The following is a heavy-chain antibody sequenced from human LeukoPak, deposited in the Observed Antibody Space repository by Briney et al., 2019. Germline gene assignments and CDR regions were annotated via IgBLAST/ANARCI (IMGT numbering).Heavy chain of an antibody. CDR1: GFTFSSYA. CDR3: AKDRVYYDSSGFYY. Sequence: GGSLGLSCAASGFTFSSYAMSWVRQAPGKGLEWVSAISGSGGSTYYADSVKGRFTISRDDSTNTLYLQMNSLRAEDTAVYYCAKDRVYYDSSGFYYWGQGTLVTVSS. J-gene: IGHJ4*02. V-gene: IGHV3-23*01. D-gene: IGHD3-22*01. CDR2: ISGSGGST.